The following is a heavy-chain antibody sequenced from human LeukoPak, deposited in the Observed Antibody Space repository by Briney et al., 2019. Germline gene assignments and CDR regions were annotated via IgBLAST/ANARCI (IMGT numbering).Heavy chain of an antibody. J-gene: IGHJ1*01. CDR1: GFTLNNAW. CDR3: TTDRYYDNSELQFQH. D-gene: IGHD3-22*01. V-gene: IGHV3-15*01. Sequence: GGSLRLSCAASGFTLNNAWVSWVRQAPGKGLEWLGRIKRETDGGTIDYAAPVKGRFTISRDDSRNTLYLQMDSLKIEDTAVYYCTTDRYYDNSELQFQHWGQGTLVAVSS. CDR2: IKRETDGGTI.